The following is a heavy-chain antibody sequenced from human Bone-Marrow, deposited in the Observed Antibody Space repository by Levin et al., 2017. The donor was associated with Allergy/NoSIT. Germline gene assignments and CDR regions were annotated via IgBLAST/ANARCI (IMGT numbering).Heavy chain of an antibody. J-gene: IGHJ1*01. CDR1: GYTFSDYY. Sequence: ASVKVSCTVSGYTFSDYYMHWVRQAPGQGLEWMGWINPKRGDANTAQKFEGRVVLTRDTSISTAYMEVRRLRSDDTAVYYYARGGFDYDIYLAGFDFWGQGTLVTVSS. V-gene: IGHV1-2*02. D-gene: IGHD5-12*01. CDR2: INPKRGDA. CDR3: ARGGFDYDIYLAGFDF.